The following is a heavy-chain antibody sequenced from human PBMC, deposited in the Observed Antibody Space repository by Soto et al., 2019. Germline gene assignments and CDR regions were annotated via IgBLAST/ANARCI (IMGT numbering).Heavy chain of an antibody. CDR2: IYYDGNT. J-gene: IGHJ4*02. V-gene: IGHV4-39*01. Sequence: QLQLQESGPGLVKPSETLSLTCTVSGDSITSSSHYWGWIRQPPGKGLECIANIYYDGNTYYNPSLKSRVAISLDTSKNQFSLRLNSVTAAYTAVYYCARSSIEPRVFMYPFDSWGQGTLVTVSS. CDR1: GDSITSSSHY. D-gene: IGHD6-6*01. CDR3: ARSSIEPRVFMYPFDS.